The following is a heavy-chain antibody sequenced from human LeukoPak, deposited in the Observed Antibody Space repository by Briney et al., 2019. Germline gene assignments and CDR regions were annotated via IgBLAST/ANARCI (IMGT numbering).Heavy chain of an antibody. Sequence: SQTLSLTCAISGDSVSSNSAGWNWIRLSPSRGLEWLGRAYYRSKWYYDYGESVKSRITINPDTSKNQFSLQLNSVTPDDTAVYYCTGGGLVQGVTHWFDPWGQGTLVTVSS. J-gene: IGHJ5*02. CDR1: GDSVSSNSAG. CDR3: TGGGLVQGVTHWFDP. CDR2: AYYRSKWYY. V-gene: IGHV6-1*01. D-gene: IGHD3-10*01.